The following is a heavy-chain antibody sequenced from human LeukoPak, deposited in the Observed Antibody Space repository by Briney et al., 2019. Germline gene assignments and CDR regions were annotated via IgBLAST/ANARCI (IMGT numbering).Heavy chain of an antibody. V-gene: IGHV4-59*12. Sequence: SETLSLTCTVSSGSISSYYWSWIRQPPGKGLEWIGYIYHSGSTNCNPSLKSRVTISLDTSNNQFSLKLSSVTAADTAIYYCARDPGNNSGWDFDFWGQGILVAVSS. CDR3: ARDPGNNSGWDFDF. CDR2: IYHSGST. J-gene: IGHJ4*02. D-gene: IGHD6-19*01. CDR1: SGSISSYY.